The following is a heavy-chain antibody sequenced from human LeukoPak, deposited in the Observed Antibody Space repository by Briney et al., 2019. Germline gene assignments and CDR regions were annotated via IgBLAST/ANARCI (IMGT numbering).Heavy chain of an antibody. CDR1: GGSIHSGSYY. CDR3: VRGREYYLYHMDV. J-gene: IGHJ6*03. Sequence: SETLSLTCTVSGGSIHSGSYYWGWIRQPPGKGLEWIGSIYFSGSTYYNPSLKSRVTISLDTSTNQFSLKLSSVTAADTAVYYCVRGREYYLYHMDVWGKGTAVTVSS. V-gene: IGHV4-39*07. CDR2: IYFSGST.